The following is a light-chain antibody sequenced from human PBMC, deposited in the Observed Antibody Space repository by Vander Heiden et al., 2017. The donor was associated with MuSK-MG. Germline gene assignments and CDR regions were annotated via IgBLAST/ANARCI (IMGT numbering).Light chain of an antibody. J-gene: IGKJ4*01. V-gene: IGKV2-28*01. CDR1: QSLLHSHGYNH. CDR2: LGS. CDR3: RQALQTPFP. Sequence: DMVVTHSALSLRVTPGEPAAISCRSSQSLLHSHGYNHLDWYLQNPGQSPQLLIYLGSNRASGVPDRFSGSGSGTDFTLKISRAEAEDVGVYYCRQALQTPFPFGGATKVQIK.